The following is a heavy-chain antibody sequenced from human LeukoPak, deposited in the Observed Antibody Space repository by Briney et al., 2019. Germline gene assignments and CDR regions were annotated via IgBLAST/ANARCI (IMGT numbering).Heavy chain of an antibody. CDR3: VRQTGSGLFILP. CDR2: IYYSGNT. CDR1: GVSISSSNSY. V-gene: IGHV4-39*01. Sequence: SETLSLTCTVSGVSISSSNSYWGWIRQPPGKGLEWIGSIYYSGNTYYNASLKSQVSISIDTSKNQFSLRLTSVTAADTAVYYCVRQTGSGLFILPGGQGTLVTVSS. D-gene: IGHD3/OR15-3a*01. J-gene: IGHJ4*02.